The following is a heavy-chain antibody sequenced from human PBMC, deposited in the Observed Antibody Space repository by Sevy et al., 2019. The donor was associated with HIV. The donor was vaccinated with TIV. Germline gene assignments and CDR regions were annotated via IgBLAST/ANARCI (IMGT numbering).Heavy chain of an antibody. Sequence: ASVKVSCKASGYTFTSHDMNWVRRASGQGLEWIGGLNPNSDNTGYGERFKGRVTMTRDSSISTAYMDLSSLTSEDTAVYYCARLVSCGGDCYYLDHWGQGTLVTVSS. D-gene: IGHD2-21*02. CDR2: LNPNSDNT. J-gene: IGHJ4*02. CDR1: GYTFTSHD. CDR3: ARLVSCGGDCYYLDH. V-gene: IGHV1-8*01.